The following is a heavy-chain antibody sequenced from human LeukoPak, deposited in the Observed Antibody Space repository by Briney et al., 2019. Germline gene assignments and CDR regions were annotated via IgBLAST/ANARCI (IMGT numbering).Heavy chain of an antibody. Sequence: GGSLRLSCAASGFTVNTNYMSWVRQAPGKGLEWVSVIYSGGSTYYADSVKGRFTISRDNSKNTLYLQMNSLRAEDTAVYYCARVLYNWNDEYYFDYWGQGTLVTISS. CDR3: ARVLYNWNDEYYFDY. CDR1: GFTVNTNY. CDR2: IYSGGST. D-gene: IGHD1-20*01. J-gene: IGHJ4*02. V-gene: IGHV3-53*01.